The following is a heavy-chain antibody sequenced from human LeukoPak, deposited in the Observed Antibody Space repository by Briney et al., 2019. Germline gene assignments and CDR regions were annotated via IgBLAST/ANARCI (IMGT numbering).Heavy chain of an antibody. V-gene: IGHV3-21*01. J-gene: IGHJ4*02. CDR1: GFTFSSYS. CDR2: ISSSSSYI. Sequence: GGSLRLSCAASGFTFSSYSMNWVRQAPGKGLEWVSSISSSSSYIYYADSVKGRFTNSRDNAKNSLYLQMNSLRAEDTAVYYCARERSAAIDYWGQGTLVTVSS. CDR3: ARERSAAIDY. D-gene: IGHD6-13*01.